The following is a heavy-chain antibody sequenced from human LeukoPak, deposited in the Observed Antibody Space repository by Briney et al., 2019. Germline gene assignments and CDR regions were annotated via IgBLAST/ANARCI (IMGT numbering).Heavy chain of an antibody. D-gene: IGHD3-9*01. J-gene: IGHJ4*02. CDR2: ISGSGVST. Sequence: GGSLRLSCAASGFTFSNYAMNWVRQAPGKGLQWVSTISGSGVSTYFADSVKGRFTVSRDNSKNTLYLQMNSLRAEDTAVYYCAKGLRCFDWYVYWGQGTLVTVSS. V-gene: IGHV3-23*01. CDR3: AKGLRCFDWYVY. CDR1: GFTFSNYA.